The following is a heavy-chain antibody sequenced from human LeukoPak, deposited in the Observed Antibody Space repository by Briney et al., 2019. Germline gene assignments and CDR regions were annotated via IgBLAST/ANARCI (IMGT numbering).Heavy chain of an antibody. D-gene: IGHD3-10*01. Sequence: PSETLSLTCTVSGGSISSSSYYWGWIRQPPGKGLEWIGSIYYSGSTYYNPSLKSRVTISVDTSKNQFSLKLSSVTAADTAVYYCARQHSLLLWFGELNPFFDYWGQGTLVTVSS. V-gene: IGHV4-39*01. CDR2: IYYSGST. CDR3: ARQHSLLLWFGELNPFFDY. CDR1: GGSISSSSYY. J-gene: IGHJ4*02.